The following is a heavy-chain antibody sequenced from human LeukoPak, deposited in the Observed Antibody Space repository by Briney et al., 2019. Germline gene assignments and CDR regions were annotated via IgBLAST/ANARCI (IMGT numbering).Heavy chain of an antibody. Sequence: GGSLRLSCAASGFTFSSYSMNWVRQAPGKGLEWVAIISYDGRNTFYADSVKGRFTISRDNSKNTLFLQMNSLRAEDTAMYYCASLRFSAAYYADYWGQGTLVTVSS. D-gene: IGHD1-26*01. J-gene: IGHJ4*02. CDR1: GFTFSSYS. CDR3: ASLRFSAAYYADY. CDR2: ISYDGRNT. V-gene: IGHV3-30*03.